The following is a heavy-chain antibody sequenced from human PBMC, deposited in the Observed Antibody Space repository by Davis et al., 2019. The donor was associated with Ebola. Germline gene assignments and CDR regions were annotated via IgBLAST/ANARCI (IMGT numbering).Heavy chain of an antibody. Sequence: ASVKVSCKASGYTFTGYYMHWVRQAPGQGLEWMGWINPNSGGTNYAQKSQGRVTMTRDTSISTAYMELSRLRSDDTAVYYCARDLEYSYGAFGNSPAYWGQGTLVTVSS. J-gene: IGHJ4*02. D-gene: IGHD5-18*01. CDR2: INPNSGGT. CDR3: ARDLEYSYGAFGNSPAY. CDR1: GYTFTGYY. V-gene: IGHV1-2*02.